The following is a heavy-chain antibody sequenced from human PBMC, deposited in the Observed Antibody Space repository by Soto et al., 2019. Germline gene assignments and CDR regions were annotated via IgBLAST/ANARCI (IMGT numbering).Heavy chain of an antibody. Sequence: DVQLVESGGGLMQPGESLRLSCAASGLTVSGKKYVAWFRQAPGKGLEWVSALYDVAGSFYADSVKGRFTTSSDSSKTTVYLQMNGLRPDDTAVYYCATWHEREHAYDVWGQGTTVTVSS. D-gene: IGHD1-1*01. CDR2: LYDVAGS. J-gene: IGHJ3*01. V-gene: IGHV3-53*01. CDR3: ATWHEREHAYDV. CDR1: GLTVSGKKY.